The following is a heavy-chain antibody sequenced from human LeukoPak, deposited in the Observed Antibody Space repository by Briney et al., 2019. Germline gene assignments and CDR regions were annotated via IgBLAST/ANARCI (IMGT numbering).Heavy chain of an antibody. Sequence: GVLRLSCAASGFTFSSYSMNWVRQAPGKGLEWVSSISSSSSYIYYADSVKGRFTISRDNAKNSLYLQMNSLRAEDTAVYYCAKDSQWGKVGTKGGYFDYWGQGTLVTVSS. J-gene: IGHJ4*02. CDR1: GFTFSSYS. D-gene: IGHD1-26*01. V-gene: IGHV3-21*01. CDR2: ISSSSSYI. CDR3: AKDSQWGKVGTKGGYFDY.